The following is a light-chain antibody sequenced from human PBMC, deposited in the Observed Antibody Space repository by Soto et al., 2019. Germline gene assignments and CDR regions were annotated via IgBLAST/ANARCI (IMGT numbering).Light chain of an antibody. CDR2: DVS. J-gene: IGLJ2*01. Sequence: QSALTQPRSVSGSPGQSVTISCTGTSSDVGGYNDVSWYQQHPGKAPKLMIYDVSKRPSGVPDRFSGSKSGNTASLTISGLQAEDVADYYCCSYAGSYTLVFGGGTKLTVL. CDR3: CSYAGSYTLV. CDR1: SSDVGGYND. V-gene: IGLV2-11*01.